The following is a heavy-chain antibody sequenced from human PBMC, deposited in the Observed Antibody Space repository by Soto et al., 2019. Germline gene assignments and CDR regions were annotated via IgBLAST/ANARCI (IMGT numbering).Heavy chain of an antibody. V-gene: IGHV1-69*13. D-gene: IGHD5-18*01. J-gene: IGHJ4*02. CDR2: IIPIFRTA. Sequence: SVKFSFKASGGTFSSYAISWVRQAHGQGLEWMGGIIPIFRTANYAQKFQGRVTITADESTSTAYMELSSLRSEDTAVYYCATRGYSRFDYWGQGTLVTVSS. CDR3: ATRGYSRFDY. CDR1: GGTFSSYA.